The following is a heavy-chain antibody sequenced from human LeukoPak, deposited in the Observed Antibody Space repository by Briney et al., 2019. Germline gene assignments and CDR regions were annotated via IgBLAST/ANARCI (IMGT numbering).Heavy chain of an antibody. CDR3: ARVYDSNRSGYFDY. Sequence: SETLSHTCAVYGGSFSDYYWNWIRQPPGKGLEWIWEINHSGSTNYNPSLKSRVTISVDTSKNQFSLKLSSVTAADTAVYYCARVYDSNRSGYFDYWGQGTLVTVSS. CDR2: INHSGST. D-gene: IGHD3-22*01. J-gene: IGHJ4*02. V-gene: IGHV4-34*01. CDR1: GGSFSDYY.